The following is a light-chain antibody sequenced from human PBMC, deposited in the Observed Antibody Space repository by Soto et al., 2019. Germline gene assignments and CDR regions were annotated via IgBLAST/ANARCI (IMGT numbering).Light chain of an antibody. CDR3: QQYNKWPLT. V-gene: IGKV3-15*01. CDR1: QSVYSN. CDR2: GAS. Sequence: EIVMTQSPATLSVSPGERATLSCRASQSVYSNLAWYQQKPGQAPRLLIYGASTRATGIPARFSGSGSGTEFTLTISSLQPEDLAVYHCQQYNKWPLTFGGGTKVEIK. J-gene: IGKJ4*01.